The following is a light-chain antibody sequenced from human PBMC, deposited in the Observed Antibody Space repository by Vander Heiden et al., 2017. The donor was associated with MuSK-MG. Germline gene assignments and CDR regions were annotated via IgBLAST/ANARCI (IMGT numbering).Light chain of an antibody. J-gene: IGKJ2*01. CDR2: DAS. CDR1: QSITYK. CDR3: QQRDSWPYS. V-gene: IGKV3-11*01. Sequence: PGERATLSCRASQSITYKLAWYQQKIGQAPRLLIYDASKRATGIPARFSGSGSETDFTLTISSLESEDFAVYYCQQRDSWPYSFGQGTKLEIK.